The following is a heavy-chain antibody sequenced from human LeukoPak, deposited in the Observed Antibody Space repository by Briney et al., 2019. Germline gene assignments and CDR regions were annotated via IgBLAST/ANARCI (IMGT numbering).Heavy chain of an antibody. CDR1: AFTFTTYG. CDR2: IYYDGSNI. CDR3: ARDWKTNSFDY. Sequence: GESLQISSAASAFTFTTYGMHWVRPAPGKGLEWVAFIYYDGSNIYYADYVKGRFTISRDISKNTLYLQMDSLRAEDTAIYYCARDWKTNSFDYWGQGTLVTVSS. J-gene: IGHJ4*02. V-gene: IGHV3-33*01. D-gene: IGHD1-1*01.